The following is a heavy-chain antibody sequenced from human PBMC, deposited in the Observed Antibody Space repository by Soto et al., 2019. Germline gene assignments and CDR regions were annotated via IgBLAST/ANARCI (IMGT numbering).Heavy chain of an antibody. CDR3: AREPRAYCSGGSCHSSDAFDI. J-gene: IGHJ3*02. V-gene: IGHV3-66*01. CDR2: IYSGGNT. D-gene: IGHD2-15*01. Sequence: ESGGGLVQPGGSLRLSCAASGFTVSSNYMSWVRQAPGKGLEWVSVIYSGGNTYYADSVNGRFTISRDNARNTLYLQMNSLRAEDTAVYYCAREPRAYCSGGSCHSSDAFDIWGQGTMVTVSS. CDR1: GFTVSSNY.